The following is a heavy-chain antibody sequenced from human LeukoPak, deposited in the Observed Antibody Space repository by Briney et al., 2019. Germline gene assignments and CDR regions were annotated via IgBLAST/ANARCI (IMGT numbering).Heavy chain of an antibody. V-gene: IGHV3-48*01. CDR3: ARDQWLDY. CDR1: GFAFSGYI. Sequence: GGSLRLSCAASGFAFSGYIMNWVRQAPGKGLEWVSFIGTSGNTIYYADSVKGRFTVSRDNAKNSLYLQMNSLRAEDTAMYYCARDQWLDYWGRGTLVTVSS. J-gene: IGHJ4*02. CDR2: IGTSGNTI. D-gene: IGHD6-19*01.